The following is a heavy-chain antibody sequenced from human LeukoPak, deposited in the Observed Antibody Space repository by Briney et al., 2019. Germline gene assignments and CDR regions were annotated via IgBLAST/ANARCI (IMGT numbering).Heavy chain of an antibody. CDR3: ASSRVEMATIRGWFDP. J-gene: IGHJ5*02. CDR1: GGSISSTTYF. Sequence: SETLSLTCSVSGGSISSTTYFWGWIRQPPGKGLEWIGSIYYSGSTYYNPSLKSRVTISVDTSKNQFSLKLSSVTAADTAVYYCASSRVEMATIRGWFDPWGQGTLVTVSS. D-gene: IGHD5-24*01. V-gene: IGHV4-39*01. CDR2: IYYSGST.